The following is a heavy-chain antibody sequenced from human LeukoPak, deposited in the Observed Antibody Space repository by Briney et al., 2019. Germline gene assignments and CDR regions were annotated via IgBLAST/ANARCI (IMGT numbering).Heavy chain of an antibody. V-gene: IGHV3-30-3*01. CDR2: ISYDGSNK. D-gene: IGHD2-21*02. CDR1: GFTFSSYA. J-gene: IGHJ4*02. CDR3: ASLVVVTAIRALTLDY. Sequence: PGGSLRLSCAASGFTFSSYAMHWVRQAPGKGLEWVAVISYDGSNKYYADSVKGRFTISRDNSKNTLYLQMNSLRAEDTAVYYCASLVVVTAIRALTLDYWGQGTLVTVSS.